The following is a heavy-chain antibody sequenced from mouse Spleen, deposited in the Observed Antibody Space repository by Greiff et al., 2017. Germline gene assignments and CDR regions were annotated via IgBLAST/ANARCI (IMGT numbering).Heavy chain of an antibody. CDR3: AREGYGNLYAMDY. CDR1: GYTFTSYW. Sequence: QVQLQQPGAELVKPGASVKLSCKASGYTFTSYWMHWVKQRPGQGLEWIGEINPSNGRTNYNEKFKSKATLTVDKSSSTAYMQLSSLTSEDSAVYYCAREGYGNLYAMDYWGQGTSVTVSS. V-gene: IGHV1S81*02. D-gene: IGHD2-1*01. CDR2: INPSNGRT. J-gene: IGHJ4*01.